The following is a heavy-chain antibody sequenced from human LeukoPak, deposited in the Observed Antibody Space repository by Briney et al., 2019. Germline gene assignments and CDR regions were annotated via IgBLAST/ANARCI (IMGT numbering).Heavy chain of an antibody. J-gene: IGHJ4*02. CDR2: VSAYNGNT. D-gene: IGHD4-17*01. CDR1: GYTLTSYG. Sequence: GASVKVSCKASGYTLTSYGMHWVRQAPGQRLEWMGWVSAYNGNTNYAQKLQGRVTMTTDTSTSTAYMELRSLRSDDTAVYYCARYHHGDYVDYWGQGTLVTVSS. CDR3: ARYHHGDYVDY. V-gene: IGHV1-18*01.